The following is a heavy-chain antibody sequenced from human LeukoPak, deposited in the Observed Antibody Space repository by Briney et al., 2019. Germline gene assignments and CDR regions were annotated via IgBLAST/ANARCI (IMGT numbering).Heavy chain of an antibody. CDR3: TTDEGSSGYYGSFAELSRP. V-gene: IGHV3-23*01. J-gene: IGHJ5*02. Sequence: GGSLRLSCAASGFTFSSYAMSWVRQAPGKGLEWVSAISGSGGSTYYADSVKGRFTISRDNSKNTLYLQMNSLRAEDTAVYYCTTDEGSSGYYGSFAELSRPWGQGTLVTVSS. CDR2: ISGSGGST. CDR1: GFTFSSYA. D-gene: IGHD3-22*01.